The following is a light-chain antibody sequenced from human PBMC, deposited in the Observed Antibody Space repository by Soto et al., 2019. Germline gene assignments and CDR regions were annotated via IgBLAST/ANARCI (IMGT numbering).Light chain of an antibody. Sequence: EIVLTQSPGTLSLSPGERATLSCRASQRVSNNYLAGYQQKPGQAPRLLIYGASNWATGIPYRFSGSGSGTDFTLTISRLEPEDFAVYFCHLYGSSRAFGQGTKVDIK. CDR2: GAS. CDR1: QRVSNNY. CDR3: HLYGSSRA. J-gene: IGKJ1*01. V-gene: IGKV3-20*01.